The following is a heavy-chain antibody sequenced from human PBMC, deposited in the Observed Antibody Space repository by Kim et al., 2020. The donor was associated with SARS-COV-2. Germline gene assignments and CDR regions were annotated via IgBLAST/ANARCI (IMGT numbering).Heavy chain of an antibody. V-gene: IGHV1-69*01. CDR3: TRDHNSYFDL. CDR2: A. Sequence: AKYAEQFQERVTMTADESRSTVYMELRSLRSEDTALYYCTRDHNSYFDLWGRGTLVTVSS. J-gene: IGHJ2*01.